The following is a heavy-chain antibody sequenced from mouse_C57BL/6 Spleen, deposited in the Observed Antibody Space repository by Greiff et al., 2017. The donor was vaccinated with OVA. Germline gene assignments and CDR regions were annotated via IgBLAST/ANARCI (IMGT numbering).Heavy chain of an antibody. Sequence: QVQLQQPGAELVMPGASVKLSCKASGYTFTSYWMHWVKQRPGQGLELIGEIDPSDSYTNYNQKFKGKSTLTVDKSSSTAYMQLSSLTSEDSAVYYCARDDSYAMDYWGQGTSVTVSS. J-gene: IGHJ4*01. V-gene: IGHV1-69*01. CDR3: ARDDSYAMDY. CDR2: IDPSDSYT. CDR1: GYTFTSYW.